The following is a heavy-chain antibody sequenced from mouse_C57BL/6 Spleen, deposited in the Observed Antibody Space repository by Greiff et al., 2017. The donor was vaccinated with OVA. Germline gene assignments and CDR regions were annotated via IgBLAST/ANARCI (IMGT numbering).Heavy chain of an antibody. Sequence: VQLQESGAELVKPGASVKLSCKASGYTFTEYTIHWVKQRSGQGLEWIGWFYPGSGSIKYNEKFKDKATLTADQSSSTVYMELSRLTSEDSAVYCWARHEEANYGSGYEAGFAYWGQGTLVTVSA. CDR2: FYPGSGSI. J-gene: IGHJ3*01. CDR3: ARHEEANYGSGYEAGFAY. CDR1: GYTFTEYT. V-gene: IGHV1-62-2*01. D-gene: IGHD1-1*01.